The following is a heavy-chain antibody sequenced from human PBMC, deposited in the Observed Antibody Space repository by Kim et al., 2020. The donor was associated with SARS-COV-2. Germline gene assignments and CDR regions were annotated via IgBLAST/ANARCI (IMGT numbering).Heavy chain of an antibody. Sequence: GDTFHAESVKGRFTVARDNSRNTLYLQMTSLTAEDTALYYCAKGGSWCDYWGQGTLVTVSS. V-gene: IGHV3-23*01. D-gene: IGHD6-13*01. CDR3: AKGGSWCDY. J-gene: IGHJ4*02. CDR2: GDT.